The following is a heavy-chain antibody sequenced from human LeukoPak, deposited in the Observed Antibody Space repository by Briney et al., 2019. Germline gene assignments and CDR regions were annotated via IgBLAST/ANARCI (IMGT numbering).Heavy chain of an antibody. D-gene: IGHD2-21*02. CDR2: IIPILGIA. Sequence: GASVKVSCKASGGTFSSYAISWVRQAPGQGLEWMGRIIPILGIANYAQKFQGRVTITADKSTSTAYMELSSLRSEDTAVYYCARGQVVTARWSRDYYYGMDVWGQGTTVTVSS. V-gene: IGHV1-69*04. J-gene: IGHJ6*02. CDR3: ARGQVVTARWSRDYYYGMDV. CDR1: GGTFSSYA.